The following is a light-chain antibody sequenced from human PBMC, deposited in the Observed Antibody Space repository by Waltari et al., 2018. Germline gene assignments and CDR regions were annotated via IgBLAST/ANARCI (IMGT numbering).Light chain of an antibody. CDR1: SDHSNYA. Sequence: QLVLTQSPSASASLGASVKLTCTLSSDHSNYAIAWHQQRPEKGPRYLMKLNSDGSHIKGDGIPVRFSGSSSGAARYLTISRLPSEDEADYYCQTWGTVSHVVFGGGTKLTVL. J-gene: IGLJ2*01. V-gene: IGLV4-69*01. CDR2: LNSDGSH. CDR3: QTWGTVSHVV.